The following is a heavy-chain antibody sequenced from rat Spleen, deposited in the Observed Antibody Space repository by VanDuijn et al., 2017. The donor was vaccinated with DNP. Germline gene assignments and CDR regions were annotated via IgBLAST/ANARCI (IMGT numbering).Heavy chain of an antibody. V-gene: IGHV5-31*01. CDR1: GFTFDNYW. D-gene: IGHD1-12*02. CDR2: ITNSGGST. Sequence: EVQLVESGGDLVQPGRSLKLSCVASGFTFDNYWMTWIRQVPGKGLEWVASITNSGGSTYYSDSVKGRYTISRDNAKDTLYLQMNGLRSEDTATYFCSRHDEGNYYDGSNWFAYWGQGTLVTVSS. CDR3: SRHDEGNYYDGSNWFAY. J-gene: IGHJ3*01.